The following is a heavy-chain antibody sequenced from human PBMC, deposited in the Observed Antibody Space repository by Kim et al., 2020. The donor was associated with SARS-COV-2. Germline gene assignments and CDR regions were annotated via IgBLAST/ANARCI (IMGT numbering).Heavy chain of an antibody. D-gene: IGHD3-10*01. CDR3: ARVMVRGVIIPYYFDY. CDR2: IYHSGST. V-gene: IGHV4-30-2*01. J-gene: IGHJ4*02. CDR1: GGSISSGGYS. Sequence: SETLSLTCAVSGGSISSGGYSWSWIRQPPGKGLEWIGYIYHSGSTYYNPSLKSRVTISVDRSKNQFSLKLSSVTAADTAVYYCARVMVRGVIIPYYFDYWGQGTLVTVSS.